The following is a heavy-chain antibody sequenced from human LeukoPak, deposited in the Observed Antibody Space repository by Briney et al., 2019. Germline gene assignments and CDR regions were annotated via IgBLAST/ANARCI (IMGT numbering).Heavy chain of an antibody. J-gene: IGHJ4*02. D-gene: IGHD5-24*01. Sequence: SETLSLTCTVSGGSISSNYWSWIRQPPGKGLEWIGYIYYPGSTNYNPSLKSRVTISLDTSKKQFSLKLSSVTAADTAVYYCSRVRRDGYNPLDYWGQGTLVTVPS. CDR2: IYYPGST. V-gene: IGHV4-59*08. CDR1: GGSISSNY. CDR3: SRVRRDGYNPLDY.